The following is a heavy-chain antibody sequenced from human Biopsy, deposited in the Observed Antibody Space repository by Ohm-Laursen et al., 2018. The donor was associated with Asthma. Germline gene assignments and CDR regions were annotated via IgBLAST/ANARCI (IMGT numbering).Heavy chain of an antibody. V-gene: IGHV3-30*18. Sequence: SLRLSCAAFGVDLSSYGMNWVRQAPGKGLEWVAVIAYDGSKKYYADSVKGRFTISRDNSKNTLYLQMNSLRGEDTAVYYCAKGRYKWNDGYYGLDVWGQGTTVTVSS. CDR3: AKGRYKWNDGYYGLDV. CDR2: IAYDGSKK. D-gene: IGHD1-20*01. J-gene: IGHJ6*02. CDR1: GVDLSSYG.